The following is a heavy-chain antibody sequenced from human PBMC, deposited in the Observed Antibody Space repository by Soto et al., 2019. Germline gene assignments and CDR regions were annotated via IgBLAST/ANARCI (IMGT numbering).Heavy chain of an antibody. V-gene: IGHV5-51*01. CDR3: ARREAVAGHHPDV. J-gene: IGHJ6*02. CDR2: IYPGDSDT. CDR1: GYSFTSYL. D-gene: IGHD6-19*01. Sequence: PGESLKLSGKGSGYSFTSYLIGWVRQMPGKGLEWMGIIYPGDSDTRYSPSFQGQVTISADKSISTAYLQWSSLKASDTAMYYCARREAVAGHHPDVWGQGTTVTVSS.